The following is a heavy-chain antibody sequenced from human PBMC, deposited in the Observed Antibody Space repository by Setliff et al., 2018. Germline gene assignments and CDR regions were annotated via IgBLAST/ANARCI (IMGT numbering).Heavy chain of an antibody. V-gene: IGHV5-51*01. J-gene: IGHJ4*02. Sequence: PGESLKISCKGSGYSFTSYWIGWVRQMPGKGLEWMGIIYPGDSDTRYSPSFQGQVTISADKSISTACLQWSSLKASDTAVYYCAKEGYYDHFGYYHYYFDFWGQGTLVTVSS. D-gene: IGHD3-22*01. CDR2: IYPGDSDT. CDR1: GYSFTSYW. CDR3: AKEGYYDHFGYYHYYFDF.